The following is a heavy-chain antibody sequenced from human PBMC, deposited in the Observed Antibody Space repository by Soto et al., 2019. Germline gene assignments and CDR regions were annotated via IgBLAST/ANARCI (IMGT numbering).Heavy chain of an antibody. CDR3: SGAHALDV. CDR1: RFTFSTYW. J-gene: IGHJ6*02. Sequence: WGSLILSCAASRFTFSTYWMTWVLQAPGKGLEWVSNINKDGGEKYYMDSVRGRFTISRDNAKNSLYLQMTSLRVEDTAVYYCSGAHALDVWGQGIKVTLSS. V-gene: IGHV3-7*01. CDR2: INKDGGEK.